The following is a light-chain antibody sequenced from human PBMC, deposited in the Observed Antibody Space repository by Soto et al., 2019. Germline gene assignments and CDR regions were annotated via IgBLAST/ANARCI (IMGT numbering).Light chain of an antibody. CDR1: SSNIGRNY. J-gene: IGLJ3*02. V-gene: IGLV1-47*01. CDR3: AAWHDSLGGPV. Sequence: QSVLTQAPSASGPPGQRVTISCSGSSSNIGRNYVYWYLQLPGTAPKLLIYKNNQRPSGVPDRFSGSKSGTSASLAISGLRSEDEAEYYCAAWHDSLGGPVFGGGTKVTVL. CDR2: KNN.